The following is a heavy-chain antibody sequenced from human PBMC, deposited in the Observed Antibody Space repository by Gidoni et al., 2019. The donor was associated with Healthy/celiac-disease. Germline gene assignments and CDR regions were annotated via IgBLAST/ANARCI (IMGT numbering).Heavy chain of an antibody. CDR3: ARDGIDSSGYYYVYYFDY. J-gene: IGHJ4*02. Sequence: QVQLVESGGGVVQPGRSLRLSCAASGFTFSRYAMHWVRQAPGKGLEWVAVISYDGSNKYYADSVKGRFTISRDNSKNTLYLQMNSLRAEDTAVYYCARDGIDSSGYYYVYYFDYWGQGTLVTVSS. V-gene: IGHV3-30-3*01. D-gene: IGHD3-22*01. CDR1: GFTFSRYA. CDR2: ISYDGSNK.